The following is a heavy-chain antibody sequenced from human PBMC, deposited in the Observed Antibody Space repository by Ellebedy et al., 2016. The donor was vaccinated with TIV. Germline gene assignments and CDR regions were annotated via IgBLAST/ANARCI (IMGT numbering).Heavy chain of an antibody. V-gene: IGHV7-4-1*02. CDR3: ARGDYLGLWHFDL. CDR2: ININTRKP. J-gene: IGHJ2*01. Sequence: AASVKVSCKASGYNFISYAINWVRQAPGQGLEWMGRININTRKPTYAQAFTGRFVFSLETSVSTAYLQISSLKTEDTAVYYCARGDYLGLWHFDLWGRGTLVTVSS. CDR1: GYNFISYA. D-gene: IGHD3-10*01.